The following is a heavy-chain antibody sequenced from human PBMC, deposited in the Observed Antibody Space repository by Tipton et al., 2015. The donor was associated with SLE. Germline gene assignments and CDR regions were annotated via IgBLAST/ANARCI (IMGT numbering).Heavy chain of an antibody. CDR3: ARLSAGYSSGFDAFDI. D-gene: IGHD6-19*01. J-gene: IGHJ3*02. Sequence: VQLVQSGAEVKKPGESLKISCKGSGYNFTSHCIGWVRQMPGKGLEWMGIIFPSDSDTRYSPSFQGQVTISADKSISTAYLQWSSLKASDTAMYYGARLSAGYSSGFDAFDIWGQGTMVTVSS. CDR1: GYNFTSHC. CDR2: IFPSDSDT. V-gene: IGHV5-51*03.